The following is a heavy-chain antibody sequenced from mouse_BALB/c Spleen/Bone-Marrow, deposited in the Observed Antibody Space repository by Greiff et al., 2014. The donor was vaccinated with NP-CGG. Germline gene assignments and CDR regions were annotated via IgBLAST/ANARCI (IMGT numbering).Heavy chain of an antibody. V-gene: IGHV1-80*01. CDR2: IYPGDGDT. CDR1: GYSFSNYW. J-gene: IGHJ4*01. D-gene: IGHD1-1*01. Sequence: QVQLKDSGAELVRSGSSVKISCKSSGYSFSNYWMNWMKQRPGQGLEWIGQIYPGDGDTNYNGKFKGKATLTADKSSSTAYMQLSSLTSEDSAVYFCARRGDYSYAMDYWGQGTSVTVSS. CDR3: ARRGDYSYAMDY.